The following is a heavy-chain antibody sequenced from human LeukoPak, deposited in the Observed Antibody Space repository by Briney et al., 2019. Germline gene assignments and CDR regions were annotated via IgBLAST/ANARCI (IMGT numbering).Heavy chain of an antibody. Sequence: ASVKVSCKASGYTFTSYGISWVRQAPGQGLEWMGWISAYSGNTNYAQKLQGRFTMTTDTSTSTAYMELRSLRSDDTAVYYCARDHIAVAGNAAFDIWGQGTMVTVSS. V-gene: IGHV1-18*01. CDR1: GYTFTSYG. J-gene: IGHJ3*02. CDR2: ISAYSGNT. D-gene: IGHD6-19*01. CDR3: ARDHIAVAGNAAFDI.